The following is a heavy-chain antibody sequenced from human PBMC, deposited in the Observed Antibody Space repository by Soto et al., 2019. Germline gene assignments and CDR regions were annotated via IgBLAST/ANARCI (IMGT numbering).Heavy chain of an antibody. CDR1: GFTLSTYW. V-gene: IGHV3-7*01. CDR3: ARDRHYCSGGSSSYWFDT. Sequence: PGGSLRLSCAASGFTLSTYWMSWVRQAPGKGLEWVANIKQDGSEKYYVDSVKGRFTISRDNAKNSLYLQMNSLRAEDTAVYYCARDRHYCSGGSSSYWFDTWGQGNLVTVSS. J-gene: IGHJ5*02. CDR2: IKQDGSEK. D-gene: IGHD2-15*01.